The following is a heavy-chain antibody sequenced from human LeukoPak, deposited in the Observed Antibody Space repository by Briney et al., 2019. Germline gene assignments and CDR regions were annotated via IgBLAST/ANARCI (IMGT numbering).Heavy chain of an antibody. CDR3: ARDDLINYDILTSCYFDY. Sequence: GSSVKVSCKASGGTFSSYAISWVRQAPGQGLEWMGRIIPILGIANYAQKFQGRVTITADKSTSTAYMELSSLRSEDTAVYYCARDDLINYDILTSCYFDYWGQGTLVTVSS. V-gene: IGHV1-69*04. CDR1: GGTFSSYA. D-gene: IGHD3-9*01. CDR2: IIPILGIA. J-gene: IGHJ4*02.